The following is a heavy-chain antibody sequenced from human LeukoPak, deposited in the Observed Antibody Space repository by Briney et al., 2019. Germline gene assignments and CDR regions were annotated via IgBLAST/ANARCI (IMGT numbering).Heavy chain of an antibody. Sequence: GKSLTLSCAASGFTFSNYAFHWVRQAPGKGLEWLASISYLGSNKQFADSVRGRFAISRDTSQNMLYLEMNSLRAEDTAVYYCAKDDPSYDRRYGMDVWGQGTTVTVSS. J-gene: IGHJ6*02. CDR3: AKDDPSYDRRYGMDV. CDR2: ISYLGSNK. D-gene: IGHD3-22*01. V-gene: IGHV3-30*09. CDR1: GFTFSNYA.